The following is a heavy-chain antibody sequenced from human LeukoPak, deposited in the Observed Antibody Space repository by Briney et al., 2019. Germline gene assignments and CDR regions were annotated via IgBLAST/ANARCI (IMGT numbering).Heavy chain of an antibody. Sequence: GGSLRLSCAASGFTFSSYGMHWVRQAPGKGLEWVAVISYDGSNKYYADSVKGRFTISRDNSKNTLYLQMNSLRAEDTAVYYCAKGLLQWFGELFSTFDYWGQGTLVTVSS. CDR1: GFTFSSYG. J-gene: IGHJ4*02. D-gene: IGHD3-10*01. CDR3: AKGLLQWFGELFSTFDY. CDR2: ISYDGSNK. V-gene: IGHV3-30*18.